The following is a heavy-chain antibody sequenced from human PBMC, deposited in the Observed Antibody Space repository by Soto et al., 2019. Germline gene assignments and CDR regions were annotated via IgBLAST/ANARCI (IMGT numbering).Heavy chain of an antibody. D-gene: IGHD1-26*01. CDR2: ISGSGSPT. V-gene: IGHV3-23*01. Sequence: EVQLLESGGGLGQPGGSLRLSCAASGFSFSSYAMTWVRQAPGRGLEWVSAISGSGSPTYYADSVKGRFTISRDNSKNTLYLLMNSLRADDTAVYYCARDMSGGTYNYDYGMDVWGQGTTVTVSS. CDR1: GFSFSSYA. CDR3: ARDMSGGTYNYDYGMDV. J-gene: IGHJ6*02.